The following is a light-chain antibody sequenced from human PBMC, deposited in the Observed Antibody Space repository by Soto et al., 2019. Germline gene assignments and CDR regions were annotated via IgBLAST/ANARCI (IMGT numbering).Light chain of an antibody. Sequence: DIQMTQSPSTVSASVGDRVSITCRASQPINPWLAWHQQKPGKAPKVLIYKTSDLENGVPSRFSGSGSGTEFTLIISNLPDDDFATYCCQHYYSRETFGRGTRVEV. CDR1: QPINPW. CDR2: KTS. J-gene: IGKJ1*01. CDR3: QHYYSRET. V-gene: IGKV1-5*03.